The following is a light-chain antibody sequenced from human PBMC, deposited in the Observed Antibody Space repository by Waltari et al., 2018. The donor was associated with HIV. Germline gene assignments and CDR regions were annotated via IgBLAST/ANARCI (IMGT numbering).Light chain of an antibody. V-gene: IGLV3-1*01. CDR1: KLGNKY. CDR3: QAWDTSGVV. Sequence: SSELIQPPSMSVSPGQTASITCSGDKLGNKYASWYQQKPGQSPVLVMYQDNKRPSDSPGRFSGSNAGDTATLTISGTQALDEADYYCQAWDTSGVVFGGGTKLTVL. J-gene: IGLJ2*01. CDR2: QDN.